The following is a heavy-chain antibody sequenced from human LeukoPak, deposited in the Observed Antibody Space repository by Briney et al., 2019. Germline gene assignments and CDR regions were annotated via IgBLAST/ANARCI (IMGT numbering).Heavy chain of an antibody. CDR1: GYTLTELS. CDR3: ARTKEMATIMGYFDY. V-gene: IGHV1-69*13. CDR2: IIPIFGKV. D-gene: IGHD5-24*01. J-gene: IGHJ4*02. Sequence: ASVKVSCKVSGYTLTELSMHRVRQAPGQGLEWMGGIIPIFGKVKYPQKFQGRVTITADESTSTVYMELSLRSEDTAVYYCARTKEMATIMGYFDYWGQGTLVTVSS.